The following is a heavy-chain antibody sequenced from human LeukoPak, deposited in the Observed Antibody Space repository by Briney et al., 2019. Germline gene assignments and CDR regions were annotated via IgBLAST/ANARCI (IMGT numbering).Heavy chain of an antibody. CDR1: GFTFSSYS. CDR2: ISSGSGSI. CDR3: ARWLRGIADEDGVDV. J-gene: IGHJ6*02. V-gene: IGHV3-48*04. D-gene: IGHD6-13*01. Sequence: GGSLRLSCAASGFTFSSYSMNWVRQAPGKGLEWVSYISSGSGSIYYADSVKGRFTISRDNAKNSLYLQMNSLRAEDTAVYYCARWLRGIADEDGVDVWGQGTTVTVSS.